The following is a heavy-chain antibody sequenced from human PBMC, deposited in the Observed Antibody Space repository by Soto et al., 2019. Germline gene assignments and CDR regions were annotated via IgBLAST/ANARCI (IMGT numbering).Heavy chain of an antibody. CDR2: IYYSGST. CDR1: GGSISSSSYY. D-gene: IGHD3-22*01. V-gene: IGHV4-39*01. CDR3: ASPRNYDSSGYFPGDAFDI. J-gene: IGHJ3*02. Sequence: ETLSLTCTVSGGSISSSSYYWGWIRQPPGKGLEWIGSIYYSGSTYYNPSLKSRVTIPVDTSKNQFSLKLSSVTAADTAVYYCASPRNYDSSGYFPGDAFDIWGQGTMVTVSS.